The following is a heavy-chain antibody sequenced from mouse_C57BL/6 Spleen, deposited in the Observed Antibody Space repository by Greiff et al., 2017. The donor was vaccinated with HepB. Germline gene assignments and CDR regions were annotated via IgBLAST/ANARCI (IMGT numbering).Heavy chain of an antibody. CDR1: GYTFTSYW. CDR3: ARSGGYRRAMDY. Sequence: VQLQQPGAELVKPGASVKLSCKASGYTFTSYWMQWVKQRPGQGLEWIGEIDPSDSYTNYNQKFKGKATLTVDTSSSTAYMQLSSLTSEDSAVYYCARSGGYRRAMDYWGQGTSVTVSS. D-gene: IGHD2-14*01. V-gene: IGHV1-50*01. CDR2: IDPSDSYT. J-gene: IGHJ4*01.